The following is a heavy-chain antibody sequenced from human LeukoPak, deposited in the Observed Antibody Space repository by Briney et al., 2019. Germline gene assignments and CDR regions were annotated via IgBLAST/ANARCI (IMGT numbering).Heavy chain of an antibody. J-gene: IGHJ2*01. D-gene: IGHD5-24*01. Sequence: GGSLRLSCAASGFTFSIYGMHWVRQAPGKGLEWVAYIRYDGSEKYYAESLKGRFTISRDNSKNTLYLQMNSPRAEDTALYYCARSTRARYFDLWGRGTLVTVSS. CDR2: IRYDGSEK. V-gene: IGHV3-30*02. CDR1: GFTFSIYG. CDR3: ARSTRARYFDL.